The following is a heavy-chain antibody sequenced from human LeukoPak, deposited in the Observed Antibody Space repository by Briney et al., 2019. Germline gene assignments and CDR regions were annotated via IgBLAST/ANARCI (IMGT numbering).Heavy chain of an antibody. CDR3: ARPRIQLWYGEYFQH. CDR2: IKQDGSEK. J-gene: IGHJ1*01. V-gene: IGHV3-7*03. Sequence: PGGSLRLSCAASGFTFSSYWMSWVRQAPGKGLEWVANIKQDGSEKYYVDSVKGRFTISRDNAKNSLYLQMNSLRAEDTAVYYCARPRIQLWYGEYFQHWGQGTLVTVSS. CDR1: GFTFSSYW. D-gene: IGHD5-18*01.